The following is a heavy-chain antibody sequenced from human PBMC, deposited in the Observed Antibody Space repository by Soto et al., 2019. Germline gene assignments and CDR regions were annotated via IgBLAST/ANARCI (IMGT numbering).Heavy chain of an antibody. CDR3: ARVGPPGVVVVAARLSREYYYYGMDV. CDR1: GGTFSSYA. V-gene: IGHV1-69*06. D-gene: IGHD2-15*01. J-gene: IGHJ6*02. Sequence: SVKVCCKASGGTFSSYAISWVRQAPGQGLEWMGGIIPIFGTANYAQKFQGRVTITADKSTSTAYMELSSLRSEDTAVYYCARVGPPGVVVVAARLSREYYYYGMDVWGQGTTVTVSS. CDR2: IIPIFGTA.